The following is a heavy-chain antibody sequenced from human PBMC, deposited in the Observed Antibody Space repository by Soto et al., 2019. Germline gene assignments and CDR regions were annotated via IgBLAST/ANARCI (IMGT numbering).Heavy chain of an antibody. CDR2: IYTTGST. D-gene: IGHD1-26*01. V-gene: IGHV4-4*07. CDR1: GGSIRRYY. J-gene: IGHJ6*02. Sequence: LSLTCNVSGGSIRRYYWSWIRQPAGKPLEWIGRIYTTGSTNYNPSLKSRVTMSIDTSKSQFSLKVSSVTAAGTAVYYCAREGASGFGMDVWGQGTTVTVSS. CDR3: AREGASGFGMDV.